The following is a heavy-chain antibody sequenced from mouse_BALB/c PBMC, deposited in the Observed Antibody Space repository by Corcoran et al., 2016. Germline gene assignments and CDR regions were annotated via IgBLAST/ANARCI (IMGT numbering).Heavy chain of an antibody. D-gene: IGHD2-1*01. Sequence: EVQLQQSGPELVKPGASVKISYKASGYSFTGYYMHWVKQSHVKSLEWIGRINPYNGATSYNQNFKDKASLTVDKSSSTAYMELHSLTSEDSAVYYCAIYGNYWYFDVWGAGTTVTVS. V-gene: IGHV1-26*01. CDR1: GYSFTGYY. CDR2: INPYNGAT. CDR3: AIYGNYWYFDV. J-gene: IGHJ1*01.